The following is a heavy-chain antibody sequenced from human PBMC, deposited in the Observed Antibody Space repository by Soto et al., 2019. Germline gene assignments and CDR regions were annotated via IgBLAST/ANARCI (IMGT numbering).Heavy chain of an antibody. D-gene: IGHD2-15*01. CDR2: ISGSGGST. Sequence: GESLKISCAASGFTFSSYAMSWVRQAPGKGLEWVSAISGSGGSTNYADSVKGRFTISRDNSKNTLYLQMNSLRAEDTAVYYCAKDALGYCSGGSCYSDAFDIWGQGTMVTVSS. J-gene: IGHJ3*02. CDR1: GFTFSSYA. CDR3: AKDALGYCSGGSCYSDAFDI. V-gene: IGHV3-23*01.